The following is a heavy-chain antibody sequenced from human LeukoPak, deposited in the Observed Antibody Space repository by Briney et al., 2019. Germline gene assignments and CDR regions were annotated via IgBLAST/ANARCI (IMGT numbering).Heavy chain of an antibody. J-gene: IGHJ6*03. Sequence: PGGSLRLSCAASGFTFSGSAMHWVRQASGKGLEWVGRIRSKANSYATAYAASVKGRFTISRDDSKNTAYLQMNSLKTEDTAVYYCKGIFGVVPPNYYMDVWGKGTTVTVSS. CDR2: IRSKANSYAT. D-gene: IGHD3-3*01. CDR1: GFTFSGSA. CDR3: KGIFGVVPPNYYMDV. V-gene: IGHV3-73*01.